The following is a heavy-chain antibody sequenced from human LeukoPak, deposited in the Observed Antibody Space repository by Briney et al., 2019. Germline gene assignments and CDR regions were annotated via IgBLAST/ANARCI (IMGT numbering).Heavy chain of an antibody. V-gene: IGHV3-23*01. D-gene: IGHD6-6*01. CDR2: ISGSGGRT. CDR1: GFTFSSYA. CDR3: AKEPPSIAARRSQFDY. J-gene: IGHJ4*02. Sequence: PGGSLRLSCAASGFTFSSYAMSWVPQAPGKGLEWVSAISGSGGRTYYADSVKGRFTISRDNSKNTLYLQMNSLRAEDTAVYYCAKEPPSIAARRSQFDYWGQGTLVAVSS.